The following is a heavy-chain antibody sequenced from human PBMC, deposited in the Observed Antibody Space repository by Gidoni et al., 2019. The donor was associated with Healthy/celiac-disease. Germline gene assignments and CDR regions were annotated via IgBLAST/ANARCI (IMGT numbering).Heavy chain of an antibody. V-gene: IGHV4-34*01. CDR1: GGSFSGYY. D-gene: IGHD3-10*01. CDR2: INHSGST. CDR3: ARGNPPYYYGSGSHYFDY. Sequence: QVQLQQWGAGLLKPSETLSLTCAVYGGSFSGYYWSGIRQPPGKGLEWIGEINHSGSTNYNPSLKSRVTISVDTSKNQFSLKLSSVTAADTAVYYCARGNPPYYYGSGSHYFDYWGQGTLVTVSS. J-gene: IGHJ4*02.